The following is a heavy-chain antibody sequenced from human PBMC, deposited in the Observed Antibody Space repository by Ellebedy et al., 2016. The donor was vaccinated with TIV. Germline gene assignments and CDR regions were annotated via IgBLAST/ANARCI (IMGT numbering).Heavy chain of an antibody. Sequence: MPSETLSLTCTVSGGSVSSGHYYWSWIRQSPGKGLEWIGCIYYSGSTNYNPSLKSRVTISVDTSNSQFSLKLNSVTAADTAVYYCARARGQYLYGSGSYFTNWGQGEVVTVSS. CDR3: ARARGQYLYGSGSYFTN. D-gene: IGHD3-10*01. J-gene: IGHJ4*02. CDR2: IYYSGST. CDR1: GGSVSSGHYY. V-gene: IGHV4-61*01.